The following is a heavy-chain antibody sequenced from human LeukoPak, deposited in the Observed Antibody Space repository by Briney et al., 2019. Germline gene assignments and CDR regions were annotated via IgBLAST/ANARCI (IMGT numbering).Heavy chain of an antibody. CDR2: ILYTGRT. V-gene: IGHV4-39*01. CDR3: ARRDVGATIDY. J-gene: IGHJ4*02. D-gene: IGHD1-26*01. CDR1: GDPISSSRFY. Sequence: SETLSLTCTVSGDPISSSRFYWAWIRQPPGKGLEWIGSILYTGRTFYNPSLKSRVTISVDTSKNQFPLRLGSVAASDTAVYYCARRDVGATIDYWGQGTLVTVSS.